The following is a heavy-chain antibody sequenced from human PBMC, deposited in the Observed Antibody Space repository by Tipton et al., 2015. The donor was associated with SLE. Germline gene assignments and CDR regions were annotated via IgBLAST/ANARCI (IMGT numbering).Heavy chain of an antibody. J-gene: IGHJ3*02. CDR1: GFTVSDNY. Sequence: AVSGFTVSDNYMSWVRQAPGKGLEWVSVIYSGGSTYYADSVKGRFTISRDNSKNTLYLQMNSLRAENTAVYYCARDQDVDTAMVDAFDIWGQGTMVTVSS. V-gene: IGHV3-66*01. CDR3: ARDQDVDTAMVDAFDI. D-gene: IGHD5-18*01. CDR2: IYSGGST.